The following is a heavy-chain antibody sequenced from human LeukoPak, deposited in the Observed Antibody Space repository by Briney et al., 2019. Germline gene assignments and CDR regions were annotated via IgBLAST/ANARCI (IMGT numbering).Heavy chain of an antibody. D-gene: IGHD4-23*01. CDR1: GFTFSSYA. V-gene: IGHV3-30-3*01. CDR2: ISYDGSNK. CDR3: ARDHDYGGNDFDY. J-gene: IGHJ4*02. Sequence: GGSLRLSCAASGFTFSSYAMPWVRQAPGKGLEWVAVISYDGSNKYYADSVKGRFTISRDNSKNTLYLQMNSLRAEDTAVYYCARDHDYGGNDFDYWGQGTLVTVSS.